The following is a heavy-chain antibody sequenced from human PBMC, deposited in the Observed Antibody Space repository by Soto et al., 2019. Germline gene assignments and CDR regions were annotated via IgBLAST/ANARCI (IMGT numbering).Heavy chain of an antibody. D-gene: IGHD3-22*01. CDR2: ISYDGSNK. CDR1: GFTFSSYA. CDR3: ARDTDRDSSGYYRDAFDI. Sequence: QVQLVESGGGVVQPGRSLRLSCAASGFTFSSYAMHWVRQAPGKGLEWVAVISYDGSNKYYADSVKGRFTISRDNSKNTLYLQMNSLRAEDTAVYYCARDTDRDSSGYYRDAFDIWGQGTMVTVSS. V-gene: IGHV3-30-3*01. J-gene: IGHJ3*02.